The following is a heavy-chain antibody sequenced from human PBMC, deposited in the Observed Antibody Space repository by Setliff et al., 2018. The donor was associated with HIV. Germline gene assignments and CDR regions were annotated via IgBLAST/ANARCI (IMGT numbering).Heavy chain of an antibody. CDR2: VDFGFRR. CDR3: ATDRGGRYLDY. V-gene: IGHV4-59*06. J-gene: IGHJ4*02. CDR1: SDSLSSHY. Sequence: SETLSLTCTVSSDSLSSHYWSWIRQPPGKGLEWIGYVDFGFRRYYNPSLKGQVIISVYTPKNQFSLTFNSVTAADTAVYYCATDRGGRYLDYWGQGAPVTVSS. D-gene: IGHD3-10*01.